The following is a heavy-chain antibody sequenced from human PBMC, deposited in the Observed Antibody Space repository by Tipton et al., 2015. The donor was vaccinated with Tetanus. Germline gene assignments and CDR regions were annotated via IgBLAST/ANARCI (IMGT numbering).Heavy chain of an antibody. CDR2: IYQTDST. V-gene: IGHV4-30-2*01. CDR3: VRGRGLGAYSFGFEY. Sequence: TLSLTCTVSGGLITTGGYSWGWIRQPPGQGLEWLGYIYQTDSTYYNPSVRSRLTLSLQRSKNQVPLKLISVTAADTAVYYCVRGRGLGAYSFGFEYWGQGALVTVSS. J-gene: IGHJ4*02. CDR1: GGLITTGGYS. D-gene: IGHD5-12*01.